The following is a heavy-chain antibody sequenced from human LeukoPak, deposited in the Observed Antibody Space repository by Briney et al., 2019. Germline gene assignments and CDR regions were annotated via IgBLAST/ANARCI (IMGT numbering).Heavy chain of an antibody. CDR2: ISYTGST. Sequence: SETLSLTCTVSGGSISSYYWSWIRQPPGKGLEWIGYISYTGSTTYNPSLRSRVTISVDTSKNQFSLKLGSVTAADTAVYFCARDRGMSSYSGYWGQGTLVTVSS. J-gene: IGHJ4*02. D-gene: IGHD3-3*01. CDR3: ARDRGMSSYSGY. CDR1: GGSISSYY. V-gene: IGHV4-59*01.